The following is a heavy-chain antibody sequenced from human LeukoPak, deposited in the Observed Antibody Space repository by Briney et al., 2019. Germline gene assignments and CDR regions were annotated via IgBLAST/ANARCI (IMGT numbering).Heavy chain of an antibody. CDR1: GFTFSDYY. CDR3: ARSGGCDSRRAFDI. CDR2: ISSSGSTI. J-gene: IGHJ3*02. Sequence: GGSLRLSCAASGFTFSDYYMSWIRQAPGKGLEWVSYISSSGSTIYYADSVKGRFTISRDNAKNSLYLQINSLRAEDTAVYYCARSGGCDSRRAFDIWGQGTMVTVSS. D-gene: IGHD5-12*01. V-gene: IGHV3-11*01.